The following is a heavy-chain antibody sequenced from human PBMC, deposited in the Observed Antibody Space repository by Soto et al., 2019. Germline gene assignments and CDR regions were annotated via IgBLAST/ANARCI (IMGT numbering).Heavy chain of an antibody. CDR1: GFTFSSYG. CDR3: AKDSDLWSGYYSGYVDY. CDR2: ISYDGSNK. Sequence: QVQLVESGGGVVQPGRSLRLSCTASGFTFSSYGMHWVRQAPGKGLEWVAVISYDGSNKYYADSVKGRFTISRDNSKNTLYLQMNSLCAQDTAVYYCAKDSDLWSGYYSGYVDYWGQGTLVTVSS. V-gene: IGHV3-30*18. J-gene: IGHJ4*02. D-gene: IGHD3-3*01.